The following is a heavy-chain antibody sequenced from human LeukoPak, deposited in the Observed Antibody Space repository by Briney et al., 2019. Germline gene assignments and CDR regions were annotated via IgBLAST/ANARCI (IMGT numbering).Heavy chain of an antibody. CDR3: AKDRTGIVGATAFDY. V-gene: IGHV3-23*01. CDR1: AFTFSSYA. D-gene: IGHD1-26*01. Sequence: GGSLRLSCAASAFTFSSYAMSWVRQAPGKGLEWVSAISGSGGSTNYADSVKGRFTISRDNSKHTLYLQMNSLRAEDTAVYYCAKDRTGIVGATAFDYWGQGTLVTVSS. J-gene: IGHJ4*02. CDR2: ISGSGGST.